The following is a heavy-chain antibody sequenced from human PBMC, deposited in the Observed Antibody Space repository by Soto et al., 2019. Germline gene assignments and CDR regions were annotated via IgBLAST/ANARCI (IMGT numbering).Heavy chain of an antibody. J-gene: IGHJ4*02. V-gene: IGHV2-70*01. Sequence: SGPTLVNPTQTLTLTCTVSGFALTTTGMCVTCIRQPPGKALECLALIELSNDKNYSASLXXILTLPNGTSKNQVVLRMTNMDPVDTGIFNCARMMKRGTSDWIQRDYWGQGTLVAVSS. CDR1: GFALTTTGMC. CDR2: IELSNDK. CDR3: ARMMKRGTSDWIQRDY. D-gene: IGHD5-18*01.